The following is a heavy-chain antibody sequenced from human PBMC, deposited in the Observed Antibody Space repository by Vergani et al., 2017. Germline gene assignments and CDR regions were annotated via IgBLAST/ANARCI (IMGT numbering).Heavy chain of an antibody. V-gene: IGHV1-69*01. Sequence: QVQLVQSGAEVKKPGSSLKLSSPPSPGPFPPSPLRCLRPAPAQGLVLMGGVIPIFGTANYAQKFQVRVTITADESTSTAYMELSSLRSEDTAVYYCAMSRDGYQSDAFDIWGQGTMVTVSS. CDR3: AMSRDGYQSDAFDI. J-gene: IGHJ3*02. CDR1: PGPFPPSP. D-gene: IGHD5-24*01. CDR2: VIPIFGTA.